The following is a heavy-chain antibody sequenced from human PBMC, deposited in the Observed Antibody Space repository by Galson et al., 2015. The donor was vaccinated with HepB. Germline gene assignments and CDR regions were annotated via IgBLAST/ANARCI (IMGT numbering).Heavy chain of an antibody. Sequence: SVKVSCKASGGTFSSYAISWVRQAPGQGLEWMGGIIPIFGTANYAQKFQGRVTITADESTSTAYMELSSLRSEDTAVYYCARGLYCSGGSCPGFDYWGQGTLVTVSS. J-gene: IGHJ4*02. CDR3: ARGLYCSGGSCPGFDY. CDR2: IIPIFGTA. CDR1: GGTFSSYA. V-gene: IGHV1-69*13. D-gene: IGHD2-15*01.